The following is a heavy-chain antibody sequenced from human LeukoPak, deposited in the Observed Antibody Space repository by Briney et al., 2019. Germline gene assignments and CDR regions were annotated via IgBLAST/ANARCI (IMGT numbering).Heavy chain of an antibody. CDR1: GGSFSGYY. D-gene: IGHD4-17*01. CDR3: ARGGRPVDYGDYYYYYGMDV. J-gene: IGHJ6*02. CDR2: INHSGST. V-gene: IGHV4-34*01. Sequence: SETLSLTCAVYGGSFSGYYWSWIRQPPGKGLEWIGEINHSGSTNYNPSLKSRVTISVDRSKNQLSLKLSSVTAADTAVYYCARGGRPVDYGDYYYYYGMDVWGQGTTVTVSS.